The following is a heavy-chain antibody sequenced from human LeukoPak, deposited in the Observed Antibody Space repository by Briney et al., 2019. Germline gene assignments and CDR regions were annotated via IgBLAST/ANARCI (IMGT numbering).Heavy chain of an antibody. CDR3: ARFTTVTTPDY. V-gene: IGHV5-51*04. D-gene: IGHD4-17*01. Sequence: GEPLKISFKGSGSRFTSYWIGWVRQMPGKGLEWMGIIYPGDSDTRYSPSFQGQVTISADKPISTAYLQWSSLKASDTAMYYCARFTTVTTPDYWGQGTLVTVSS. CDR1: GSRFTSYW. J-gene: IGHJ4*02. CDR2: IYPGDSDT.